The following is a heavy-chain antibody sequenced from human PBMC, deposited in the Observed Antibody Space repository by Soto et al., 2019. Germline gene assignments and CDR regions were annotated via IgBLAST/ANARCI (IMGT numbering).Heavy chain of an antibody. Sequence: ASVKVSFKASGYTFTGYYMHWLRQAPGQGLEWMGWINPNSGCTNYAQKFQGWVTMTRDTSISTAYMELSRLRSDDTAVYYCAREMATTMGFGYWGQGTLVTVSS. V-gene: IGHV1-2*04. CDR3: AREMATTMGFGY. CDR1: GYTFTGYY. CDR2: INPNSGCT. J-gene: IGHJ4*02. D-gene: IGHD5-18*01.